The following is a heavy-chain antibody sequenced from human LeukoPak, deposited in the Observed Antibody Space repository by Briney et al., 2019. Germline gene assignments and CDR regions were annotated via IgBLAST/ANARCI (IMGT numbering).Heavy chain of an antibody. D-gene: IGHD3-10*01. CDR2: IFNTGNT. V-gene: IGHV4-59*11. CDR1: GGSINSHY. CDR3: ASRPADTTWYGVFDY. J-gene: IGHJ4*02. Sequence: SETLSLTCSVSGGSINSHYWSWIRQPPGKRLEWIGYIFNTGNTNYNPSLASRVTMSVDTSRAQFFLRLSPVPAADTAIYYCASRPADTTWYGVFDYWSQGTLVTVSS.